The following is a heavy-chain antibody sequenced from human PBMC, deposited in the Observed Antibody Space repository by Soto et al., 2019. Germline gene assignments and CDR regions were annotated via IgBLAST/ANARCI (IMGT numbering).Heavy chain of an antibody. CDR1: GFTFSSYA. Sequence: GGSLRLSCAASGFTFSSYAMSWVRQAPGKGLEWVSAISGSVGSTYYADSVKGRFTISRDNSKNTLYLQMNSLRAEDTAVYYCAKDSNYGDFYFDYWGQGTLVTVSS. CDR2: ISGSVGST. D-gene: IGHD4-17*01. CDR3: AKDSNYGDFYFDY. V-gene: IGHV3-23*01. J-gene: IGHJ4*02.